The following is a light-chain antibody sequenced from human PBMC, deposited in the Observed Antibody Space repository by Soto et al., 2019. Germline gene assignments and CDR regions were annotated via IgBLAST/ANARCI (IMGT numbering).Light chain of an antibody. CDR1: QSVSSSY. CDR3: QQYGSSPPVT. V-gene: IGKV3-20*01. J-gene: IGKJ4*01. CDR2: GES. Sequence: EIVLTQSPGTLSLSPGERATLSCRASQSVSSSYLAWYQQKPGQAPRLLIYGESRRATGIPDRFSGSGSGTDFTLTISSLEPEDFAVYYCQQYGSSPPVTFGGGTKVEIK.